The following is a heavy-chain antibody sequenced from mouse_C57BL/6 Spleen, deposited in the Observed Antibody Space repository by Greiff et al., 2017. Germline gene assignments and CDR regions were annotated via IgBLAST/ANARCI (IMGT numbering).Heavy chain of an antibody. CDR1: GYTFTSYW. D-gene: IGHD2-2*01. Sequence: VQLQQPGAELVKPGASVKMSCKASGYTFTSYWITWVKQRPGQGLEWIGDIYPGSGSTNYNEKFKSKATLTVDTSSSTAYMQLSSLTSEDSAVXYCARKGYGYDGWFAYWGQGTLVTVSA. V-gene: IGHV1-55*01. CDR3: ARKGYGYDGWFAY. J-gene: IGHJ3*01. CDR2: IYPGSGST.